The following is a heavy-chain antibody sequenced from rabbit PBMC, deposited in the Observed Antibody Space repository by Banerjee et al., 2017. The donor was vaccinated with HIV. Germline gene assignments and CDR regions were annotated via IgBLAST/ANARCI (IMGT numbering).Heavy chain of an antibody. CDR1: GFTISSSGY. V-gene: IGHV1S40*01. CDR3: ARATYGCGNGINL. D-gene: IGHD6-1*01. Sequence: QSLEESGGGLVQPEGSLTLTCTVSGFTISSSGYMCWVRQAPGKGLEWIGCIETGSGSTYYASWAKGRFTITKTSSTTMTLQMTSLTVADSATYFCARATYGCGNGINLWGQGTLVTVS. CDR2: IETGSGST. J-gene: IGHJ4*01.